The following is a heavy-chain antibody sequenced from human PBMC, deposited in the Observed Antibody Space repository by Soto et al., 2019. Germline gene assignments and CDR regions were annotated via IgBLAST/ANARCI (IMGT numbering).Heavy chain of an antibody. D-gene: IGHD6-6*01. V-gene: IGHV3-7*01. CDR3: ARDKEQLPTYYHMDV. CDR1: GFTFSSYW. J-gene: IGHJ6*03. Sequence: GGSLRLSCAASGFTFSSYWMSWVRQAPGKGLEWVANIKQDGSEKYYVDSVKGRFTISRDNAKNSLYLQMNSLRAEDTAVYYCARDKEQLPTYYHMDVWGKGTTVTVSS. CDR2: IKQDGSEK.